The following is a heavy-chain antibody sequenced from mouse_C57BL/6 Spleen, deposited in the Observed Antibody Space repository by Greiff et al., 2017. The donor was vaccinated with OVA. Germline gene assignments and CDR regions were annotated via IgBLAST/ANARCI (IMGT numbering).Heavy chain of an antibody. CDR1: GYTFTSYW. V-gene: IGHV1-52*01. CDR3: ARSFLAVGGAAPVDY. Sequence: QVQLQQPGAELVRPGASVKLSCKASGYTFTSYWMHWVKQRPIQGLEWIGNIDPSDSDTHYNQKFKDKATVTVDKSSSTAYMQLSSLTSEDSAVYYCARSFLAVGGAAPVDYWGQGTTLTVSS. J-gene: IGHJ2*01. D-gene: IGHD1-1*01. CDR2: IDPSDSDT.